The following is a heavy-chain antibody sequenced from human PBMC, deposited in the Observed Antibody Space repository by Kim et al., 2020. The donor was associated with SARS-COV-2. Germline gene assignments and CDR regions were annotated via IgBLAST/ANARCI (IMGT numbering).Heavy chain of an antibody. D-gene: IGHD1-26*01. CDR1: GFTFSSYE. CDR3: ASERPGIRFLGSGIYYGMDV. J-gene: IGHJ6*02. Sequence: GGSLRLSCAASGFTFSSYEMNWVRQVPGKGLEWVSYISSSGSTIYYADSVKGRFTISRDNAKNSLYLQMNSLRAEDTAVYYCASERPGIRFLGSGIYYGMDVWGQETTVTVSS. V-gene: IGHV3-48*03. CDR2: ISSSGSTI.